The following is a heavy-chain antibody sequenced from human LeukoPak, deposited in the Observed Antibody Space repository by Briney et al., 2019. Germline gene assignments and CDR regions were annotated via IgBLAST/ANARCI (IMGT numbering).Heavy chain of an antibody. D-gene: IGHD3-3*01. CDR3: ARDLMRFLEWVN. Sequence: GGSLRLSCVASGFSFSTYAMNWVRRAPGKGPEWVSYVSSASSHVYYADSVRGRFIISRDNAKSSLYLQMNSLRAEDTAVYYCARDLMRFLEWVNWGQGTLVTVSS. V-gene: IGHV3-21*01. CDR2: VSSASSHV. J-gene: IGHJ4*02. CDR1: GFSFSTYA.